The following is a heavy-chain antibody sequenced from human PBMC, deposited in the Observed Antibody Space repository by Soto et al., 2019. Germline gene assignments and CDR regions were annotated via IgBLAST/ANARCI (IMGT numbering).Heavy chain of an antibody. CDR3: ARSIAAAGGLDY. V-gene: IGHV4-39*07. D-gene: IGHD6-13*01. Sequence: PSETLSLTCTVSGGSISSSSYYWGWIRQPPGKGLEWIGSIYYSGSTYYNPSLKSRVTVSVDTSKNQFSLKLSSVTAADTAVYYCARSIAAAGGLDYWGQGTLVTVSS. CDR1: GGSISSSSYY. CDR2: IYYSGST. J-gene: IGHJ4*02.